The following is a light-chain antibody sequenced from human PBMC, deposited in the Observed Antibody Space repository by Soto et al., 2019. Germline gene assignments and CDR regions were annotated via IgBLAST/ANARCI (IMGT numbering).Light chain of an antibody. Sequence: EIVMTQSPATLSVSPGERATLSCRASQSLRSNLAWYQQKPGQAPRLLIYGASTRATGIPARFSGSGSGTEFSLTISSLQSEDFAVYYCQQYNAGPPITFGQGTRLEIK. CDR2: GAS. J-gene: IGKJ5*01. CDR1: QSLRSN. CDR3: QQYNAGPPIT. V-gene: IGKV3-15*01.